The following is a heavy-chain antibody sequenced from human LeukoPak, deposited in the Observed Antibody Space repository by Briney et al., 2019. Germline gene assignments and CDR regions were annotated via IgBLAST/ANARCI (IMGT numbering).Heavy chain of an antibody. CDR2: IFRSGST. CDR1: GGSINSGGYL. CDR3: ARERGRAYYFDY. V-gene: IGHV4-30-2*01. Sequence: SETLSLTCSVSGGSINSGGYLWSWIRQPPGKGLEWIGDIFRSGSTFYNLSLQRRLTISLDRSKNELSLTLTSVTAADTAVYYCARERGRAYYFDYWGRGILVIVSS. D-gene: IGHD3-10*01. J-gene: IGHJ4*02.